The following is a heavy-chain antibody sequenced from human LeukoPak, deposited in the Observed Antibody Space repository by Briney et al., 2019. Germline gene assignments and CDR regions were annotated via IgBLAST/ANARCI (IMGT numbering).Heavy chain of an antibody. V-gene: IGHV4-59*01. D-gene: IGHD2-2*01. CDR3: ARDNPPSYCSSTSCYGDWFDP. J-gene: IGHJ5*02. Sequence: PSETLSLTCTVSGGSISSYYWSWIRQPPGKGLEWIGYIYYSGSTNYNPSLKSRVTISVDTSKNQFSLKLSSVTAADTAVYYCARDNPPSYCSSTSCYGDWFDPWGQGTLVTVSS. CDR1: GGSISSYY. CDR2: IYYSGST.